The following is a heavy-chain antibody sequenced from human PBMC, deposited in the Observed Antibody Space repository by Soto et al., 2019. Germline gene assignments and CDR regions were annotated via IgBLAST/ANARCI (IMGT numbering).Heavy chain of an antibody. CDR1: GFTFSSYG. D-gene: IGHD2-15*01. CDR2: ISYDGSNK. V-gene: IGHV3-30*18. CDR3: AKGAPVVVVAEDWFDP. Sequence: QVQLVESGGGVVQPGRSLRLSCAASGFTFSSYGMHWVRQAPGKGLEWVAVISYDGSNKYYADSVKGRFTISRDNSKNXLYLQMNSLRAEDTAVYYCAKGAPVVVVAEDWFDPWGQGTLVTVSS. J-gene: IGHJ5*02.